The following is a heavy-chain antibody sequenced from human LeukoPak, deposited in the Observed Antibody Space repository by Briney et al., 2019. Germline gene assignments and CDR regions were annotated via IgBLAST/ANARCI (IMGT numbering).Heavy chain of an antibody. V-gene: IGHV2-70*17. CDR1: GFSLSTPEKC. CDR2: IDWDDDK. CDR3: ARMTPDSPSFDY. D-gene: IGHD2-15*01. Sequence: SGPSLAKPTHTLTLTCTFSGFSLSTPEKCVTWIRQPPGKALEWLASIDWDDDKLYSPSLRTRLTISKDTPKNPVVLRMTNMDPVDTGTYYCARMTPDSPSFDYWGQGALITVSS. J-gene: IGHJ4*02.